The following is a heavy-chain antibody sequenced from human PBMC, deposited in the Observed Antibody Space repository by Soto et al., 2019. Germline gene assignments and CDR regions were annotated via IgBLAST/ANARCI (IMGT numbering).Heavy chain of an antibody. CDR1: GGTFSSYT. CDR2: IIPILGIA. V-gene: IGHV1-69*02. Sequence: SVKVSCKASGGTFSSYTISWVRQAPGQGLEWMGRIIPILGIANYAQKFQGRVTITADKSTSTAYMELSSLRSEDTAVYYCARGTRGYCSGGSCGDTFDIWGQGTMVTVSS. J-gene: IGHJ3*02. CDR3: ARGTRGYCSGGSCGDTFDI. D-gene: IGHD2-15*01.